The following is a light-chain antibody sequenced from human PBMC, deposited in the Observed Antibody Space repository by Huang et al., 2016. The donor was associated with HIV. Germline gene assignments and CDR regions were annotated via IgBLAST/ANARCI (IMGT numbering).Light chain of an antibody. Sequence: EVLLTQSPGTLSSSPGERVTVSCRASQSLSPSFVAWYQQRPGQAPRLLIYAASTRASGIPDRFSGSGSGTDFTLTINRLEPSDFALYYCHQYGTSPYTFGQGTNLDVK. V-gene: IGKV3-20*01. CDR3: HQYGTSPYT. CDR1: QSLSPSF. J-gene: IGKJ2*01. CDR2: AAS.